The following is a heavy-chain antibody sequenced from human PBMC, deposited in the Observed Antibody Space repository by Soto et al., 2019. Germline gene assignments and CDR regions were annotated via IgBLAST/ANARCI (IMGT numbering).Heavy chain of an antibody. J-gene: IGHJ4*02. CDR1: GGSSSSYY. CDR3: AREGNLGRWLQPLDF. CDR2: IHYNGNT. V-gene: IGHV4-59*01. Sequence: SETLSLTCTVSGGSSSSYYWSWIRQPPGKGLEWIGNIHYNGNTKYNPSLKSRVTMSLDTSKNQFSLRLISVTAADTAKYFCAREGNLGRWLQPLDFWGQGTLVTVSS. D-gene: IGHD5-12*01.